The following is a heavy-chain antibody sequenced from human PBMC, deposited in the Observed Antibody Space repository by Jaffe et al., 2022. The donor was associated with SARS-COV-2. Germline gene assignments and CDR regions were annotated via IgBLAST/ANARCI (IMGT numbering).Heavy chain of an antibody. CDR3: ARHLWLSSWVGQLATFDY. J-gene: IGHJ4*02. CDR2: AYYSGTT. Sequence: QLQLQESGPGLVKPSETLSLTCTVSGGSVSTTSYYWGWIRQPPGKGLEWIGSAYYSGTTHYNPSLRSRVTISVDTSKNQLSLNLISVTAAETAVYYCARHLWLSSWVGQLATFDYWGRGSLVTVSS. CDR1: GGSVSTTSYY. V-gene: IGHV4-39*01. D-gene: IGHD3-10*01.